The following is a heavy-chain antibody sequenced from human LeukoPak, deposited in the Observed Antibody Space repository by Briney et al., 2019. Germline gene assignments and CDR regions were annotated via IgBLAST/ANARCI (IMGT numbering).Heavy chain of an antibody. Sequence: SSETLSLTCTVCGGSISSGSYYWSWIRQPAGKGLEWIGRIYTSGSTDYNPSLKSRVTMSVDTSKNQFSLKLSSVTAADTAVYYCAREDYGGNSDDAFDIWGQGTMVTVSS. J-gene: IGHJ3*02. CDR3: AREDYGGNSDDAFDI. CDR1: GGSISSGSYY. CDR2: IYTSGST. D-gene: IGHD4-23*01. V-gene: IGHV4-61*02.